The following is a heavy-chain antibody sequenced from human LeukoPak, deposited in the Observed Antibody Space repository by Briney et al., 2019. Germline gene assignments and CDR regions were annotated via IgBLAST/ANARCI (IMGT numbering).Heavy chain of an antibody. CDR1: GFTFNTYS. CDR3: ARGAVYGMDV. CDR2: IGSSGSII. J-gene: IGHJ6*02. V-gene: IGHV3-11*01. Sequence: GGSLRLSCAASGFTFNTYSMSWIRQAPGKGLEWVSYIGSSGSIIYYADSVKGRFTISRDNAKNSLYLQMNSLRAEDTAVYYCARGAVYGMDVWGQGTTVTVSS.